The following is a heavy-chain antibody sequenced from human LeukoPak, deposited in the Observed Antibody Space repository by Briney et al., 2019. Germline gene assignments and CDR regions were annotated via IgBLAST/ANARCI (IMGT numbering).Heavy chain of an antibody. V-gene: IGHV3-21*01. CDR2: ISSSSSYI. J-gene: IGHJ4*02. CDR3: ARAIGRGGDFDY. Sequence: PGGSLRLSCAASGFTFSSYSMNWVHQAPGKGLEWVSSISSSSSYIYYADSVKGRFTISRDNAKNSLYLQMNSLRAEDTAVYYCARAIGRGGDFDYWGQGTLVTVSS. D-gene: IGHD3-10*01. CDR1: GFTFSSYS.